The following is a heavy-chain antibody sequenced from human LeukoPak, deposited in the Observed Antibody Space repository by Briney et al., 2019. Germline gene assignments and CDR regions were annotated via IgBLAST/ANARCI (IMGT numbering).Heavy chain of an antibody. V-gene: IGHV4-39*07. CDR3: AREGMVAYFDH. CDR2: IYYSGST. Sequence: SETLSLTCTVSGGSISSSSYYWGWIRQPPGKGLEWIGSIYYSGSTYYNPSLKSRVTISVDTSKNQFSLKLSSVTAADTAVYHCAREGMVAYFDHWGQGTLVTVSS. D-gene: IGHD2-15*01. J-gene: IGHJ4*02. CDR1: GGSISSSSYY.